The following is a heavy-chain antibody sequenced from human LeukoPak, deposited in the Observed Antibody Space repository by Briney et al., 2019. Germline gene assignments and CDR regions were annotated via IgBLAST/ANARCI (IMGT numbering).Heavy chain of an antibody. Sequence: ASVKVSCKTSGYTFTGYYMHWVRQAPGQGLEWMGWINPNSGGTNPNSGATNYAQKFQGRVTMTADTSASTAYMELRSLRSDDTAVYYCARAGGWAREDYKADAFDIWGQGTMVTVSS. CDR3: ARAGGWAREDYKADAFDI. D-gene: IGHD6-19*01. CDR1: GYTFTGYY. J-gene: IGHJ3*02. V-gene: IGHV1-2*02. CDR2: INPNSGGTNPNSGAT.